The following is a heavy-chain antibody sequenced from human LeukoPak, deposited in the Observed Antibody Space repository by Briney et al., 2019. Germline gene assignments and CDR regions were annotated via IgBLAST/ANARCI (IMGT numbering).Heavy chain of an antibody. D-gene: IGHD3-10*01. CDR2: IYYTGKT. CDR1: GDAVSNGNYY. J-gene: IGHJ4*02. Sequence: SETLSLTCTVSGDAVSNGNYYWSWLRQPPGKALEWIGYIYYTGKTYYNPSLEGRVTILVDTSRNHFSVKLSSVTAADTAVYYCARSQNYYGSGDYWSQGTLVTVSS. CDR3: ARSQNYYGSGDY. V-gene: IGHV4-61*03.